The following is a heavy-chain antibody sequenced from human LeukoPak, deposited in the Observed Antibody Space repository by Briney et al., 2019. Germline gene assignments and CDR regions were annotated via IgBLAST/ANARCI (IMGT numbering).Heavy chain of an antibody. D-gene: IGHD3-10*01. V-gene: IGHV4-4*07. J-gene: IGHJ4*02. CDR2: IYTSGST. CDR1: GGSFSGYY. CDR3: ARDLGRYYAMGY. Sequence: PSETLSLTCAVYGGSFSGYYWSWIRQPAGKGLEWIGRIYTSGSTNYNPSLKSRVTISVDTSKNQFSLKLSSVTAADTAVYYCARDLGRYYAMGYWGQGTLVTVSS.